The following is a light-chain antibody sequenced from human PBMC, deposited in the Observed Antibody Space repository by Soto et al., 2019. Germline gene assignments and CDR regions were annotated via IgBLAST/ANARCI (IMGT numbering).Light chain of an antibody. V-gene: IGKV4-1*01. CDR3: KQHYITRYT. Sequence: DIVMTQSPDSLAVSLGERATINCKSSQSVLYSSNNKNYLAWYQQKPGQPPKLLIYWASTRESGVPDRFSGSGSGTDFTLTISSLQAEDVAVYYCKQHYITRYTFAQGT. J-gene: IGKJ2*01. CDR2: WAS. CDR1: QSVLYSSNNKNY.